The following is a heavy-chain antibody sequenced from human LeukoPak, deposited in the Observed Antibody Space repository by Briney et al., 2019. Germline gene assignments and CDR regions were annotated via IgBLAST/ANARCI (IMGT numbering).Heavy chain of an antibody. V-gene: IGHV3-7*01. J-gene: IGHJ4*02. CDR2: IKQDGSEK. Sequence: GGSLRLSCAASGFTFSSYWMSWVRQAPGKGLEWVANIKQDGSEKYYVDSVKGRFTISRDNAKNSLYLQMNSLRAEDTAVYYCVTEDYYDSSGYYFDYWGQGTLVTVSS. CDR3: VTEDYYDSSGYYFDY. D-gene: IGHD3-22*01. CDR1: GFTFSSYW.